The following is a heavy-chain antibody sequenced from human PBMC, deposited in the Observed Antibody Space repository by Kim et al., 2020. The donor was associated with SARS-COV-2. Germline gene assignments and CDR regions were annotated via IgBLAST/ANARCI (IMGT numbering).Heavy chain of an antibody. V-gene: IGHV4-59*13. CDR2: IYSSGSS. D-gene: IGHD2-2*01. CDR3: ARDKWGSSAMDV. J-gene: IGHJ6*02. CDR1: SGSINSDY. Sequence: SETLSLTCTVSSGSINSDYWSWIRQPPGKGLEWIGYIYSSGSSNYNPSLKSRVTISVDTSKNQFSLKLSSVTAADTAMYYCARDKWGSSAMDVWGQGTTVTVSS.